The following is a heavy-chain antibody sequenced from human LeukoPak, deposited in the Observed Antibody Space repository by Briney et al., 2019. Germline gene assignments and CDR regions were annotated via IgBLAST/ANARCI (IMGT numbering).Heavy chain of an antibody. D-gene: IGHD3-3*01. CDR2: ISAYNGNT. CDR3: ARDSPPYDFWSGYAFDI. Sequence: ASVKVSCKASGYTFTSYGISWVRQAPGQGLEWMGWISAYNGNTNYAQKLQGRVTMTTGTSTSTAYMELRSLRSDDTAVYYCARDSPPYDFWSGYAFDIWGQGTMVTVSS. J-gene: IGHJ3*02. V-gene: IGHV1-18*01. CDR1: GYTFTSYG.